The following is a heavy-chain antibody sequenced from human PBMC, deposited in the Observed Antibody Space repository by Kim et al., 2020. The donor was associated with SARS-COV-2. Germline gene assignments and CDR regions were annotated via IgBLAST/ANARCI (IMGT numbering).Heavy chain of an antibody. Sequence: GGSLRLSCAASGFTFSSYAMHWVRQAPGKGLEWVAVISYDGSNKYYADSVKGRFTISRDNSKNTLYLQMNSLRAEDTAVYYCARDPDYYDRGGMDVWGQGTTVTVSS. J-gene: IGHJ6*02. CDR2: ISYDGSNK. CDR3: ARDPDYYDRGGMDV. D-gene: IGHD3-22*01. CDR1: GFTFSSYA. V-gene: IGHV3-30-3*01.